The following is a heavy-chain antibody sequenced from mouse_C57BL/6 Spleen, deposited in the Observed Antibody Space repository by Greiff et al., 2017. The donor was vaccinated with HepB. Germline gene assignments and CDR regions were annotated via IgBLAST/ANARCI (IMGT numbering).Heavy chain of an antibody. D-gene: IGHD1-1*01. CDR1: GYTFTSYW. CDR3: TRHYGSSYRQGYAMDY. J-gene: IGHJ4*01. CDR2: IYPGNSDT. Sequence: EVKLVESGTVLARPGASVKMSCKTSGYTFTSYWMHWVKQRPGQGLEWIGAIYPGNSDTSYNQKFKGKAKLTAVTSASTAYMELSSLTNEDSAVYYCTRHYGSSYRQGYAMDYWGQGTSVTVSS. V-gene: IGHV1-5*01.